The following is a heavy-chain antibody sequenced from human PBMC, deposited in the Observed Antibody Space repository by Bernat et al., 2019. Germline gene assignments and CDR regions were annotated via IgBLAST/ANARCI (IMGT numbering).Heavy chain of an antibody. CDR2: ISGSGGST. CDR3: AKDSRLMTTVTLYYMDV. Sequence: EVQLVESGGGLVQPGGSLRLSCAASGFTFSSYAMSWVRQAPGKGLEWVSAISGSGGSTYYADSVKGRFTISRDNSKNTLYLQMNSLRAEDTAVYYCAKDSRLMTTVTLYYMDVWGKGTTVTVSS. CDR1: GFTFSSYA. J-gene: IGHJ6*03. D-gene: IGHD4-17*01. V-gene: IGHV3-23*04.